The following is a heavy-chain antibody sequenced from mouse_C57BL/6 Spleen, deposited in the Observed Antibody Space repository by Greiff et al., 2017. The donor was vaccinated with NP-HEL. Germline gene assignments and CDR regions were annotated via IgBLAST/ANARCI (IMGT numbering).Heavy chain of an antibody. Sequence: EVQVVESGGGLVQPGGSLSLSCAASGFTFTDYYMSWVRQPPGKALEWLGFIRNKANGYTTEYSASVKGRFTISRDNSQSILYLQMNALRAEDSATYYCARYANYGSEDFDYWGQGTTLTVSS. CDR3: ARYANYGSEDFDY. CDR1: GFTFTDYY. J-gene: IGHJ2*01. V-gene: IGHV7-3*01. D-gene: IGHD1-1*01. CDR2: IRNKANGYTT.